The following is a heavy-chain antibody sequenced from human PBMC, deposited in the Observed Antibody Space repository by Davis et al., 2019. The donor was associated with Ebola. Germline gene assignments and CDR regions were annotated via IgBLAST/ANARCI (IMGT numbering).Heavy chain of an antibody. CDR1: GGSISSGGYY. D-gene: IGHD3-10*01. CDR3: ARFLWFGELLDAFDI. V-gene: IGHV4-39*01. Sequence: SETLSLTCTVSGGSISSGGYYWSWIRQPPGKGLEWIGSIYYSGSTYYNPSLKSRVTISVDTSKNQFSLKLSSVTAADTAVYYCARFLWFGELLDAFDIWGQGTMVTVSS. J-gene: IGHJ3*02. CDR2: IYYSGST.